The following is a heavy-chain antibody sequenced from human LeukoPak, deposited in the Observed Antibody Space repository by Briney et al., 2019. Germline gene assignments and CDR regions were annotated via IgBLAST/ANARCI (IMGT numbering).Heavy chain of an antibody. CDR2: INHSGNT. CDR3: ARAARGICSSTSCYVPYYYYYMDV. CDR1: GGSFSGYY. V-gene: IGHV4-34*01. J-gene: IGHJ6*03. Sequence: SETLSLTCAVYGGSFSGYYWSWIRQPPGKGLEWIGEINHSGNTNYNPSLKSRVTISVDTSKNQFSLKLSSVTAADTAVYYCARAARGICSSTSCYVPYYYYYMDVWGKGTTVTVSS. D-gene: IGHD2-2*01.